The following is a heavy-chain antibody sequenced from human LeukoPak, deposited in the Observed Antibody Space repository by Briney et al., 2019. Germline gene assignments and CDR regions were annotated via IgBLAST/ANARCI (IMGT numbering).Heavy chain of an antibody. J-gene: IGHJ4*02. CDR1: GGSISSYY. D-gene: IGHD2-2*01. Sequence: SETLSLTCTVSGGSISSYYWSWIRQPAGKGLEWIGRIYTSGSTNYNPSLKSRVTMSVDTSKNQFSLKLSSVTAADTAVYYCARDLGVVGCSSTSCYPTFDYWGQGTLVTVSS. CDR2: IYTSGST. V-gene: IGHV4-4*07. CDR3: ARDLGVVGCSSTSCYPTFDY.